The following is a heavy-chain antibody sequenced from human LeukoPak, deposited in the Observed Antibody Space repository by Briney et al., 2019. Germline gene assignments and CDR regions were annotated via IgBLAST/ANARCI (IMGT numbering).Heavy chain of an antibody. J-gene: IGHJ4*02. CDR1: GGSISSYY. D-gene: IGHD3-9*01. CDR3: ARLRYDILTGYVDY. Sequence: SETLSLTCTVSGGSISSYYWSWIRQPAGKGLEWIGRIYTSGSTNYNPSLKSRVTMSVDTSKNQFSLKLSSVTAADTAVYYCARLRYDILTGYVDYWGQGTLVTVSS. V-gene: IGHV4-4*07. CDR2: IYTSGST.